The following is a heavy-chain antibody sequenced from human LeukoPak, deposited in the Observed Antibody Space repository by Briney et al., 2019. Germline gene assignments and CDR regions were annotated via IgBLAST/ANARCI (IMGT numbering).Heavy chain of an antibody. V-gene: IGHV3-21*01. CDR3: ARDPFATTSTFPAAGGPGGWFDP. Sequence: PGGSLRLSCVGSGFPFSRFSMNWVRQAPGKGLEWVSSISSTSSYIFCADSVKGRFTISRDNANNSLFLQMNSLRSDDTAVYYCARDPFATTSTFPAAGGPGGWFDPWGQGILVTVSS. J-gene: IGHJ5*02. CDR1: GFPFSRFS. D-gene: IGHD6-13*01. CDR2: ISSTSSYI.